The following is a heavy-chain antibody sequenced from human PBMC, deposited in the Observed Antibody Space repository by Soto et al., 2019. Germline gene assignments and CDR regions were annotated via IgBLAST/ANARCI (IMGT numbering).Heavy chain of an antibody. CDR2: ISYDGSNK. Sequence: HPGGTLRLSCAASGFTFSSYGMHWVRQAPGKGLEWVAVISYDGSNKYYADSVKGRFTISRDNSKNTLYLQMNSLRAEDTAVYYCAKDLNYDSSADSYWGQGTLVTVSS. CDR3: AKDLNYDSSADSY. V-gene: IGHV3-30*18. D-gene: IGHD3-22*01. J-gene: IGHJ4*02. CDR1: GFTFSSYG.